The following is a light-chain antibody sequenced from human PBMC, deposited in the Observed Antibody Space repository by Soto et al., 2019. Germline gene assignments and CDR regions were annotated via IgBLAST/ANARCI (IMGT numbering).Light chain of an antibody. CDR3: QHRRVCPVS. V-gene: IGKV3-11*01. CDR1: QSVNEN. Sequence: EIVLTQSPVTLSLSPGERAALSCRASQSVNENLFCYQQTSGQPPRLLIYDAFTRATGIPARFSGSGSGTDFTLTITSLEPEDFAVYYCQHRRVCPVSFGQGTRLEIK. CDR2: DAF. J-gene: IGKJ5*01.